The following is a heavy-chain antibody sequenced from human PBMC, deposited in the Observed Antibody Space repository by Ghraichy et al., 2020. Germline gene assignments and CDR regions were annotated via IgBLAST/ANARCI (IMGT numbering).Heavy chain of an antibody. J-gene: IGHJ4*02. CDR2: ISGSGGST. Sequence: GGSLRLSCAASGFTFSSYAMSWVRQAPGKGLEWVSAISGSGGSTYYADSLKGRFTISRDNSKNTLYLQMNSLRAEDTAVYYCAKEQRYSSSCLIDYWGQGTLVTVSS. CDR1: GFTFSSYA. V-gene: IGHV3-23*01. D-gene: IGHD6-13*01. CDR3: AKEQRYSSSCLIDY.